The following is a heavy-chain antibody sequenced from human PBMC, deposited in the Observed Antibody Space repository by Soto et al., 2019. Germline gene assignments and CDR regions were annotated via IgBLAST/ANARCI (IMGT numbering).Heavy chain of an antibody. V-gene: IGHV4-61*08. J-gene: IGHJ6*02. CDR3: AREGRKRGSGSQPRPAGYGMDV. Sequence: PSETLSLTCTVSGGSISSGGYYWSWIRQHPGKGLEWIGYIYYSGSTNYNPSLKSRVTISVDTSKNQFSLKLSSVTAADTAVYYCAREGRKRGSGSQPRPAGYGMDVWGQGTTVTVSS. CDR1: GGSISSGGYY. D-gene: IGHD3-10*01. CDR2: IYYSGST.